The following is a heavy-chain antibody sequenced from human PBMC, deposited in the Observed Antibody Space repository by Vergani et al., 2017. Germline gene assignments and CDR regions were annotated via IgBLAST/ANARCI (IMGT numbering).Heavy chain of an antibody. Sequence: QVQLQESGPRLVKPSQTLTLTCSFSGGSLDIHSQTWGWIRQPAGEVLEWIGLIDVKGNSNFSPSLESRVTMSADASRGRFSLNLRSVTTSDTAVYYCVRXLHTSYILGAFDIWGQGIKVTVSS. D-gene: IGHD2-21*01. J-gene: IGHJ3*02. CDR2: IDVKGNS. CDR3: VRXLHTSYILGAFDI. CDR1: GGSLDIHSQT. V-gene: IGHV4-61*02.